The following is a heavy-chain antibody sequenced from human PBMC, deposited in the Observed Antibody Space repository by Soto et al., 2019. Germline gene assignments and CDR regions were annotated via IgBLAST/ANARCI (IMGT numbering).Heavy chain of an antibody. CDR3: AKGIGSYDFWSGYYNFDY. J-gene: IGHJ4*02. D-gene: IGHD3-3*01. Sequence: GGSLRLSCAASGFTFDDYTMHWVRQAPGKGLEWVSLISWDGGSTYYADSVKGRFTISRDNSKNSLYLQMNSLRTEDTALYYCAKGIGSYDFWSGYYNFDYWGQGTLVTVSS. V-gene: IGHV3-43*01. CDR2: ISWDGGST. CDR1: GFTFDDYT.